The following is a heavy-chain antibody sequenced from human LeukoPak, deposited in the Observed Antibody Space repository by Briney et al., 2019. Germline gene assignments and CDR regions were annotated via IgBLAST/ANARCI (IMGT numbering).Heavy chain of an antibody. D-gene: IGHD3-10*01. Sequence: PGGSLRLSCAASGFTFSSYAMHWVRQAPGKGLEWVAVISYDGSNKYYADSVKGRFTISRDNSKNTLYLQMNSLRAEDKAVYYCARERYYYGSGSYFDYWGQGTLVTVSS. V-gene: IGHV3-30-3*01. CDR3: ARERYYYGSGSYFDY. CDR1: GFTFSSYA. J-gene: IGHJ4*02. CDR2: ISYDGSNK.